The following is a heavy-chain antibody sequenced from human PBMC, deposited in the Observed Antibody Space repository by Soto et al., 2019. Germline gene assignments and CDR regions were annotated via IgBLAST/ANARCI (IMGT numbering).Heavy chain of an antibody. J-gene: IGHJ4*02. CDR2: IYPRDSDT. CDR1: GYTFTSNW. CDR3: ARLQGYYDTSGYYVADY. V-gene: IGHV5-51*01. Sequence: GESLKISCKGSGYTFTSNWIGWVRQTPGKGLEWMGIIYPRDSDTRYSPSFQGQVTMSVDRSITTAYLQWTSLKASDTAMYYCARLQGYYDTSGYYVADYWGQGTLVTVSS. D-gene: IGHD3-22*01.